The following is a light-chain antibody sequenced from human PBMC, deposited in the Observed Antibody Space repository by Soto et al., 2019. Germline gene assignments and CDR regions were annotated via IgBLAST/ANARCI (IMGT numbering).Light chain of an antibody. Sequence: PGERVTLSCRASQSVSSRSLTWYQQKPGQAPRLLIYGASTRATGIPARFSGSGSGTDFTLTISSLQPEDFAVYYCQQDYNLPRTFGQGTKVEIK. V-gene: IGKV3D-7*01. CDR2: GAS. CDR3: QQDYNLPRT. CDR1: QSVSSRS. J-gene: IGKJ1*01.